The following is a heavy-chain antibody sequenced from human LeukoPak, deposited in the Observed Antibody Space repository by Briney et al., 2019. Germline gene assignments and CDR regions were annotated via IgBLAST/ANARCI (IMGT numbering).Heavy chain of an antibody. D-gene: IGHD3-10*01. CDR1: GFTFSSYS. CDR3: ASLLLWFGEPRPFDY. CDR2: ISSSSSYI. J-gene: IGHJ4*02. V-gene: IGHV3-21*01. Sequence: NPGGSLRLSCAASGFTFSSYSMNWVRQAAGKGLEWVSSISSSSSYIYYADSVKGRFTISRDNAKNSLYLQMNSLRADDTVVYYCASLLLWFGEPRPFDYWGQGTLVTVSS.